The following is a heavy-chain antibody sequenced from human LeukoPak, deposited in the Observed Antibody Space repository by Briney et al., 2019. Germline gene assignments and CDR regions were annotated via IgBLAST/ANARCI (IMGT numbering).Heavy chain of an antibody. V-gene: IGHV3-30-3*01. CDR2: ISYDGSNK. CDR1: GFTFSSYV. CDR3: ARESGDDILTGWDY. J-gene: IGHJ4*02. Sequence: GRSLRLSCAASGFTFSSYVMHWVRQAPGKGLEWVAVISYDGSNKYYADSVKGRFTISRDNSKNTLYLQMNSLRAEDTAVYYCARESGDDILTGWDYWGQGTLVTVSS. D-gene: IGHD3-9*01.